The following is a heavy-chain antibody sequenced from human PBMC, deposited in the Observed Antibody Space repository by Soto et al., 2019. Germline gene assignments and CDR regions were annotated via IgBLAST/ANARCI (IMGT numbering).Heavy chain of an antibody. CDR2: FSGGFERT. CDR1: GFTFDTYG. D-gene: IGHD6-19*01. V-gene: IGHV3-23*01. CDR3: AKDWGSGWFRSYFDN. J-gene: IGHJ4*02. Sequence: EVQLLESGGGLVQPGGSLRLSCAASGFTFDTYGMSWVRQAPGKGLEWVSAFSGGFERTYYADSVKGRFTISRDNSKNTLYLQMNSLRPEDTAVYYCAKDWGSGWFRSYFDNWGQGTLVTVSS.